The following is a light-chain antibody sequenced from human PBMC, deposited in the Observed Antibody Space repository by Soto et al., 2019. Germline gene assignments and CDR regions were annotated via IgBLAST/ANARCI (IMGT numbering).Light chain of an antibody. CDR3: QQYDNLPLI. V-gene: IGKV1-33*01. J-gene: IGKJ5*01. CDR1: QDIRKY. CDR2: DAS. Sequence: IQMTQSPSSLSASVGDRVTITCQAAQDIRKYLNWYQQKPGKAPKLLIYDASSLETGVSSRFSGSGSGTDFTFTISSLQPEDFATYCCQQYDNLPLIFGQGTRLEIK.